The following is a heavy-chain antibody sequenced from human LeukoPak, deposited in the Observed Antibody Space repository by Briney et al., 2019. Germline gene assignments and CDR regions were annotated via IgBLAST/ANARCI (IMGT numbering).Heavy chain of an antibody. CDR3: AGETPAIWFGVPNYYGMDV. CDR1: GFTVSSNY. V-gene: IGHV3-53*01. CDR2: IYSGGST. J-gene: IGHJ6*02. D-gene: IGHD3-10*01. Sequence: GGSLRLSCAASGFTVSSNYMSWVRQAPGKGLEWVSVIYSGGSTYYADSVKGRFTISRDNSKNTLYLQMNSLRAEDTAVYYCAGETPAIWFGVPNYYGMDVWGQGTMVTVSS.